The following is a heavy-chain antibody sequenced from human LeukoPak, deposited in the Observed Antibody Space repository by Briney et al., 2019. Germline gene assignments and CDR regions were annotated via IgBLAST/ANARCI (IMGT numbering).Heavy chain of an antibody. CDR2: ISGSGGST. J-gene: IGHJ4*02. CDR1: GFTFTTYA. Sequence: GGSLRLSCAASGFTFTTYAMSWVRQAPGKGLEWVSAISGSGGSTYYADSVKGRFTISRDNSKNTLYLQMNSLRAEDTAVYYCAKDDPLFGVVRWGQGTLVTVSS. D-gene: IGHD3-3*01. CDR3: AKDDPLFGVVR. V-gene: IGHV3-23*01.